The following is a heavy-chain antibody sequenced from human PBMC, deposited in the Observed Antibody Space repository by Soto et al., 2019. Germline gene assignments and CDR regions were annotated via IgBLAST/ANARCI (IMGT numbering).Heavy chain of an antibody. Sequence: GGSLRLSCAASGFTFSSYGMHWVRQAPGKGLEWVAVISYDGSNKYYADSVKGRFTISRDNSKNTLYLQMNSLRAEDTAVYYCAKDYYDFWSGYLPASWAEGGFTVDYWGQGTLVTVSS. CDR3: AKDYYDFWSGYLPASWAEGGFTVDY. CDR1: GFTFSSYG. D-gene: IGHD3-3*01. V-gene: IGHV3-30*18. J-gene: IGHJ4*02. CDR2: ISYDGSNK.